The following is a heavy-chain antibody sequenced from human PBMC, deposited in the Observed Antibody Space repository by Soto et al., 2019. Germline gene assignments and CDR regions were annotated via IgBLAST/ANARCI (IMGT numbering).Heavy chain of an antibody. Sequence: QVQLQESGPGLVKPSETLSLTCTVSGGSISSYYWSWIRQPPGKGLEWIGYIYYSGSTNYNPSLKRRFTLSVDTSKNHFSLKLSSVTAADTAVYYGARRRGYSYGWNYYYGMDVWGQGTTVTVSS. CDR3: ARRRGYSYGWNYYYGMDV. V-gene: IGHV4-59*01. D-gene: IGHD5-18*01. CDR2: IYYSGST. CDR1: GGSISSYY. J-gene: IGHJ6*02.